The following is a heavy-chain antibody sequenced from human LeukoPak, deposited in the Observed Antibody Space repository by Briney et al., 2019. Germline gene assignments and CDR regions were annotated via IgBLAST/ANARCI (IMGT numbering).Heavy chain of an antibody. D-gene: IGHD2-15*01. V-gene: IGHV4-34*01. J-gene: IGHJ4*02. CDR1: VGSFSGYY. CDR3: ARVERLGYEDY. CDR2: TSHSGST. Sequence: SETLSLTCAVYVGSFSGYYWSWIRQPPGKGLEWIGETSHSGSTNCNPSLESRVTISADTSKNQFSLKLTSVTAADTAVYYCARVERLGYEDYWGQGTLVTVSS.